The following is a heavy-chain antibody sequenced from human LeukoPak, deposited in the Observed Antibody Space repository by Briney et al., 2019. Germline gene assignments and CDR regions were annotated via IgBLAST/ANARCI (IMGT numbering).Heavy chain of an antibody. V-gene: IGHV3-48*01. CDR3: ARDGGATTLYYFDY. Sequence: TGGSLRLSCAASGFTFSAETMTWVRQAPGKGLEWLSDISASSAAIHSADSVKGRFTISRDNAKNSLYLQMNSLRVEDTAVYYCARDGGATTLYYFDYWGQGTLVTVSS. J-gene: IGHJ4*02. CDR1: GFTFSAET. D-gene: IGHD1-26*01. CDR2: ISASSAAI.